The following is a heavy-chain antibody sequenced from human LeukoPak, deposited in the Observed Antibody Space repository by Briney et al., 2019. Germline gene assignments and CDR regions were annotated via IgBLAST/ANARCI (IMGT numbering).Heavy chain of an antibody. CDR3: AIGPYTSSWYPGDAFDI. CDR2: IKQDGSEK. Sequence: GGSLRLSCAASGFTFSSYWMSWVRQAPGKGLEWVANIKQDGSEKYYVDSVKGRFTISRDNAKNSLYLLMNSLRAEDTAVYYCAIGPYTSSWYPGDAFDIWGQGTMVTVSS. V-gene: IGHV3-7*01. CDR1: GFTFSSYW. J-gene: IGHJ3*02. D-gene: IGHD6-13*01.